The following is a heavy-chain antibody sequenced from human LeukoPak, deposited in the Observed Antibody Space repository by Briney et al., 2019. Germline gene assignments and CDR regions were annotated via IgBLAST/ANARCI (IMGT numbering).Heavy chain of an antibody. D-gene: IGHD3-10*01. Sequence: SVKVSCKASGGTLSSYAISWVRQAPGQGLEWMGGIIPIFGTANYAQKFQGRVTITADESTSTAYMELSSLRSEDTAVYYCARREHGGDNWFDPWGQGTLVTVSS. V-gene: IGHV1-69*13. CDR3: ARREHGGDNWFDP. CDR1: GGTLSSYA. CDR2: IIPIFGTA. J-gene: IGHJ5*02.